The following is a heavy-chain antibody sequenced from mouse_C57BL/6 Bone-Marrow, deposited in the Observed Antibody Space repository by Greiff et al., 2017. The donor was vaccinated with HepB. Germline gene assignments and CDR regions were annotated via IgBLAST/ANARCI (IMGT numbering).Heavy chain of an antibody. D-gene: IGHD1-1*01. CDR1: GYTFTDYY. V-gene: IGHV1-19*01. Sequence: VQLQQSGPVLVKPGASVKMSCKASGYTFTDYYMNWVKQSHGKSLEWIGVINPYNGGTSYNQKFKGKATLTVDKSSSTAYMELNSLTSEDSAVYYCARDYYGSSYGAWFAYWGQGTLFTVSA. CDR2: INPYNGGT. J-gene: IGHJ3*01. CDR3: ARDYYGSSYGAWFAY.